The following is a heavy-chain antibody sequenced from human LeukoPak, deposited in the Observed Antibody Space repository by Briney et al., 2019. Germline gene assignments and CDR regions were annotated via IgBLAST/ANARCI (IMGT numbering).Heavy chain of an antibody. CDR2: ISSSGSTI. Sequence: GGSLRLSCAASGFTFSSYEMNWVRQAPGKGLDWVSYISSSGSTIYYAASVKGRFTISRDNAKHPLYLQMTSLRAEDTAVYYCAELGITTIGGVSGKGTTVTISS. V-gene: IGHV3-48*03. J-gene: IGHJ6*04. D-gene: IGHD3-10*02. CDR1: GFTFSSYE. CDR3: AELGITTIGGV.